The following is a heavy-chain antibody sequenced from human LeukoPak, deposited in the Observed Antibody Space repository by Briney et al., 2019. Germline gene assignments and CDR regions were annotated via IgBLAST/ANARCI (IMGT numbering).Heavy chain of an antibody. CDR1: GFTFSSYW. V-gene: IGHV3-74*01. CDR2: INSDGSST. J-gene: IGHJ4*02. Sequence: QPGGSLRLSCAASGFTFSSYWMHWVRQAPGKGLVWVSLINSDGSSTSYADSVKGRFTISRDNAKNTVYLQMNSLRVEDTAVYYCARDLWTAMVDFWGQGTLVTVSS. CDR3: ARDLWTAMVDF. D-gene: IGHD5-18*01.